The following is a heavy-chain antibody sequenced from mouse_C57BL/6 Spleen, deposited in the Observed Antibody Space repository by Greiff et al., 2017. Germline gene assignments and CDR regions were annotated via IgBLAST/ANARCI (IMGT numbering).Heavy chain of an antibody. J-gene: IGHJ4*01. CDR3: ARGYYDYDHYAMDY. V-gene: IGHV2-2*01. CDR2: IWSGGST. D-gene: IGHD2-4*01. CDR1: GFSLTSYA. Sequence: VKLQESGPGLVQPSQSLSITCTVSGFSLTSYAVHWVRQSPGKGLEWLGVIWSGGSTDYNAAFISRLSISKDNSKSQVFFKMNSLQADDTAIYDCARGYYDYDHYAMDYWGQGTSVTVSS.